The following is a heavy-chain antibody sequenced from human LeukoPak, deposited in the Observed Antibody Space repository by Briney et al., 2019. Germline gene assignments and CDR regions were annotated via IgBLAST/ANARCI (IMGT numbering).Heavy chain of an antibody. CDR3: AREPTHINLLTYGSWDAFDI. V-gene: IGHV3-48*04. J-gene: IGHJ3*02. Sequence: GGSLRLSCAASGFTFSSYAMSWVRQAPGKGLEWVSYISESSGTIYYADSVKGRFTISRDNAENSLFLQMNSLRAEDTAVYYCAREPTHINLLTYGSWDAFDIWGQGTMVTVSS. CDR2: ISESSGTI. D-gene: IGHD2-21*01. CDR1: GFTFSSYA.